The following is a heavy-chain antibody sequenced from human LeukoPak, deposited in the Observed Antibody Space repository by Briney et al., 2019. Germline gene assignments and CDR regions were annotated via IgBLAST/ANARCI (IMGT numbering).Heavy chain of an antibody. V-gene: IGHV4-28*01. CDR2: IHYSESP. CDR1: GFSISSNNW. Sequence: SETLSLTCVVSGFSISSNNWWGWIRQPPGKGLEWIGYIHYSESPYYSPSLKSRVTMSVDTSKNQFSLKLYSLTAVDTAVYYCAKKVAGVGWFDPWGQGTLVTVSS. J-gene: IGHJ5*02. CDR3: AKKVAGVGWFDP. D-gene: IGHD7-27*01.